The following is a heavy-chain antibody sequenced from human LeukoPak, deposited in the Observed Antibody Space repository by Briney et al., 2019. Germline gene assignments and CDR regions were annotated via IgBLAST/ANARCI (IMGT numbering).Heavy chain of an antibody. V-gene: IGHV4-59*01. CDR2: IYYSGST. CDR1: GGSISSYY. J-gene: IGHJ6*03. Sequence: SETLSLTCTVSGGSISSYYWSWIRQPAGKGLEWIGYIYYSGSTNYNPSLKSRVTISVDTSKNQFSLKLSSVTAADTAVYYCAINSGSYYNYYDYMDVWGKGTTVTISS. D-gene: IGHD1-26*01. CDR3: AINSGSYYNYYDYMDV.